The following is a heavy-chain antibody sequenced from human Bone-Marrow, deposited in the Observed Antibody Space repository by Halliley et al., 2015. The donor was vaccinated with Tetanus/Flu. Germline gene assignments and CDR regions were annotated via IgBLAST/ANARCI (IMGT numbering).Heavy chain of an antibody. Sequence: QLVQSGAEVKKPGASVKVSCRASGYTFTSYGFSWVRQAPGQGLEWMGWISAYNGSTKYAQKLQGRVTMTTDTSTSTAYMELRSLRSDDTAVYYCARGESDLYSSGYIYWGQGTLVTVSS. D-gene: IGHD3-22*01. CDR3: ARGESDLYSSGYIY. V-gene: IGHV1-18*04. CDR1: GYTFTSYG. CDR2: ISAYNGST. J-gene: IGHJ4*02.